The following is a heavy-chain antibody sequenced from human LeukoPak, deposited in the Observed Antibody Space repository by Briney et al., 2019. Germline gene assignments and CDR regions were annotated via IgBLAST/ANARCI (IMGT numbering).Heavy chain of an antibody. Sequence: ASVKVSCKASGYTFTNYYISWVRQAPGQGLEWMGIINPSGGSTKYAQKFQGRVTMTRDTSTSTVYMELSSLRSDDTAVYYCARAYYYDSSGYYPGGDYWGQGTLVTVSS. CDR3: ARAYYYDSSGYYPGGDY. D-gene: IGHD3-22*01. CDR2: INPSGGST. CDR1: GYTFTNYY. V-gene: IGHV1-46*01. J-gene: IGHJ4*02.